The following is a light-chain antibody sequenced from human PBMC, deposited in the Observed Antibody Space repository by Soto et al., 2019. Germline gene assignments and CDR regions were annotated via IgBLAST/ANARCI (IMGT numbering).Light chain of an antibody. J-gene: IGKJ1*01. CDR3: EQYKNCPLT. CDR1: QSVSSN. Sequence: DIVMTQSPATLSVSPGERATLSCRASQSVSSNLAWYQQKPGQAPRRLIYGESTRATGIPASVSGSGSGTECTLPSSGVQCEDFAVYLSEQYKNCPLTFGQGTKVEIK. CDR2: GES. V-gene: IGKV3-15*01.